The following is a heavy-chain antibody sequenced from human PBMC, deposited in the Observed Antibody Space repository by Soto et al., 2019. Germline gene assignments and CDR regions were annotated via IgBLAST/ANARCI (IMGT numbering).Heavy chain of an antibody. J-gene: IGHJ4*02. D-gene: IGHD3-16*01. CDR2: TYYRSKWYD. V-gene: IGHV6-1*01. CDR1: GDSASDNSAA. CDR3: ARDFPYYVRSDSYLEY. Sequence: SQTLSLTCAISGDSASDNSAACNWIRQSPSRGLEWLGRTYYRSKWYDDYAVSVKSRITVTPDTSKNQFSLHLNSVTPEDTAVYYCARDFPYYVRSDSYLEYWGQGAMVTVSS.